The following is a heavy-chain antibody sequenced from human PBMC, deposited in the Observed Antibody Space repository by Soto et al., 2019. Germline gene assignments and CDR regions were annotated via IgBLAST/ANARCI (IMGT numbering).Heavy chain of an antibody. V-gene: IGHV3-74*02. CDR1: GFPFANHW. Sequence: EVQLLESGGGLVRPGGSLRLSCAVSGFPFANHWMLWVRQAPGKGLEWVSRTTSDGATRDYADSVKGRFTGSRDNAKNTLYLHRNSLRAEDTAVYYCATAEVDYWGPGTLVAVST. J-gene: IGHJ4*02. CDR3: ATAEVDY. CDR2: TTSDGATR.